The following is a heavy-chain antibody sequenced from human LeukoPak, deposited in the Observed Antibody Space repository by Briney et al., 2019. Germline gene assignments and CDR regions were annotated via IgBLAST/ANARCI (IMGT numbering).Heavy chain of an antibody. CDR2: ISSSGGST. D-gene: IGHD3-10*01. Sequence: GTLRLSCVASGLTFSSYGMSWVRQAPGKGLEWVSAISSSGGSTYYADSVKGRFTISRDNSKNTLYLQMNSLRAEDTAVYYCANRPVRGALGYWGQGTLVTVSS. CDR3: ANRPVRGALGY. CDR1: GLTFSSYG. J-gene: IGHJ4*02. V-gene: IGHV3-23*01.